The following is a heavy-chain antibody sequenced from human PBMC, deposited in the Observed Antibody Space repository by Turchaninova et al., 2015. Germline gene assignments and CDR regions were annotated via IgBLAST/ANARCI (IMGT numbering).Heavy chain of an antibody. CDR3: ARYYVQSRGFDN. D-gene: IGHD3-3*01. CDR2: IDSSSSYI. J-gene: IGHJ4*02. V-gene: IGHV3-21*01. CDR1: GFTFNTYT. Sequence: LVDSGGGLVKPGGSLRLSCVVSGFTFNTYTMNWVRQAPGTGLEWVSYIDSSSSYIYYADSVKGRFTISRDNAKNSVYLQMNSLRVEDTAVYYCARYYVQSRGFDNWGQGTLVTVSS.